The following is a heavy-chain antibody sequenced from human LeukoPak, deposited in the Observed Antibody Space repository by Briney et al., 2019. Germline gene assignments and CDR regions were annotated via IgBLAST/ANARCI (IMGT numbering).Heavy chain of an antibody. D-gene: IGHD3-22*01. CDR1: GFTFSDHY. J-gene: IGHJ4*02. CDR2: ISRSSSYT. CDR3: ARVVPYYSDSSGYSWDS. V-gene: IGHV3-11*06. Sequence: GRSLRLSCAASGFTFSDHYMSWIRQAPRKGLDWVSYISRSSSYTKYADYVKGRFTIARDNAKNSVYLQMNSLRAEDTAVYYCARVVPYYSDSSGYSWDSWGQGALVTVSS.